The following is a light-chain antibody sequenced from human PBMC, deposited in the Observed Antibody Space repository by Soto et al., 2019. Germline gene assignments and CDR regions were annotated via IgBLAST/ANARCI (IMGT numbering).Light chain of an antibody. J-gene: IGLJ1*01. CDR3: SSYATSSTPHV. Sequence: QSALTQPASVSGSPGQSITISCTGTSSDVGGYNYVSWYQQHPGKAPKLMIYEVSNRPSGVSNRFSGSKSGNTASLTISGLRAEDEADYYCSSYATSSTPHVFGTGTKLTVL. CDR1: SSDVGGYNY. CDR2: EVS. V-gene: IGLV2-14*01.